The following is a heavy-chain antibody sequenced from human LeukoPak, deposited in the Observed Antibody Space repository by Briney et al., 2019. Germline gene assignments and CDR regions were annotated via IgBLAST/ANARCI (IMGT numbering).Heavy chain of an antibody. D-gene: IGHD1-26*01. J-gene: IGHJ3*02. V-gene: IGHV3-21*01. Sequence: GGSLRLSCTASGFTFSSYSMNWVRQAPGKGLEWVSSISSSSNYIYYADSVKGRFTISRDNAKNSLYLQMNSLRAEDTAVYYCARGLVGATAVGTGDDIWGQGTMVTVSS. CDR3: ARGLVGATAVGTGDDI. CDR1: GFTFSSYS. CDR2: ISSSSNYI.